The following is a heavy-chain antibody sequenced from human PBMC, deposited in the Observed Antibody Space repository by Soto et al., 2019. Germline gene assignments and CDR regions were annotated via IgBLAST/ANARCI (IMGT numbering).Heavy chain of an antibody. J-gene: IGHJ4*02. D-gene: IGHD1-26*01. Sequence: EASVKVSCKASGYTFTRYYINCVRQAPGQGLEWMGWVSAYNGNTHYEQKLQGRVTLTTDTSTSTAYMELRSLRSDDTAVYFCARGGQWDFLSDYWGQGTLVTVSS. CDR3: ARGGQWDFLSDY. V-gene: IGHV1-18*01. CDR1: GYTFTRYY. CDR2: VSAYNGNT.